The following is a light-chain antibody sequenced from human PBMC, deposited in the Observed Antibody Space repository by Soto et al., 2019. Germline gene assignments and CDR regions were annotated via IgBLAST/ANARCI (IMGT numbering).Light chain of an antibody. V-gene: IGLV1-40*01. CDR3: QSYDSSLSVV. CDR2: VNS. CDR1: SSNIGAGYD. Sequence: QSVLTQPPSVSGAPGQRVTISCTGSSSNIGAGYDVHWYQQLPGTAPKLLIYVNSNRPSGVPDRFSGSKSGTSASLAITGLQAEDEADYSCQSYDSSLSVVFGGGTKLTVL. J-gene: IGLJ2*01.